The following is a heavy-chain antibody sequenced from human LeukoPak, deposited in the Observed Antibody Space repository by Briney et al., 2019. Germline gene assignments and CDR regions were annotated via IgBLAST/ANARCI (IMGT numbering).Heavy chain of an antibody. Sequence: ASVKVSCKTSGYTFTSYGISWVRQAPGQGLEWMGWISAYNANTNYAQKFQGRVTMTTDTSTSTAYMELSSLRSEDTAVYYCARGSRWLPRYYFDYWGQGTLVTVSS. CDR1: GYTFTSYG. V-gene: IGHV1-18*01. J-gene: IGHJ4*02. CDR2: ISAYNANT. CDR3: ARGSRWLPRYYFDY. D-gene: IGHD5-24*01.